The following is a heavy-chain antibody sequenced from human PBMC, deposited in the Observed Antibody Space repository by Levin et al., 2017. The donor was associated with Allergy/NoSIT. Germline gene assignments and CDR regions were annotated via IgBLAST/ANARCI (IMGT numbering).Heavy chain of an antibody. CDR2: INTAGSST. CDR3: ARGVSGNYGNFDL. J-gene: IGHJ2*01. D-gene: IGHD1-26*01. V-gene: IGHV3-74*01. CDR1: GFTFGSYW. Sequence: GGSLRLSCAASGFTFGSYWMHWVRQAPGRGLVWVSRINTAGSSTFYADSVKGRFTISRDNAKNTLYLQLNSLRADDTAVYYCARGVSGNYGNFDLWGRGTLVTVSS.